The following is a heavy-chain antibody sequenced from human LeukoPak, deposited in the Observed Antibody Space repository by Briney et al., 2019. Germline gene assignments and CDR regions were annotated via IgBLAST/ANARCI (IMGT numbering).Heavy chain of an antibody. J-gene: IGHJ5*02. CDR3: AGDITRPGAERVTP. D-gene: IGHD1-14*01. Sequence: GGSLRLSCVASGFTFSSYWMHWVRQDPRKGLVWVSRINGDGRNINYADSVRGRFTISRDNAKNTLYLQMNTLRVEDTAVYYCAGDITRPGAERVTPWGQGTLVTVSS. V-gene: IGHV3-74*01. CDR2: INGDGRNI. CDR1: GFTFSSYW.